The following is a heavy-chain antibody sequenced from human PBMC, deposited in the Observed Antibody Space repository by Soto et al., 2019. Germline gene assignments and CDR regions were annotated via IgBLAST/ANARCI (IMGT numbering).Heavy chain of an antibody. Sequence: LSLTCTVSGGSISSGGYYWSWIRQHPGKGLEWIGYIYYSGSTYYNPSLKSRVTISVDTSKNQFSLKLSSVTAADTAVYYCARDRIDSSGYSYYYYGMDVWGQGXTVTVYS. CDR2: IYYSGST. CDR1: GGSISSGGYY. D-gene: IGHD3-22*01. J-gene: IGHJ6*02. CDR3: ARDRIDSSGYSYYYYGMDV. V-gene: IGHV4-31*03.